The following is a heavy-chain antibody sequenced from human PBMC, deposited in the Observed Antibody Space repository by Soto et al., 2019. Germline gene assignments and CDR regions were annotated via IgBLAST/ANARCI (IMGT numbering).Heavy chain of an antibody. J-gene: IGHJ4*02. CDR3: AREYSVVTLDY. D-gene: IGHD2-21*02. Sequence: GESIKIWCNGSGCSIVNYGGSWVRQMPGKGLEWMGRIDPSDSYTNYSPSFQGHVTISADKSISTAYLQWSSLKASDTAMYYCAREYSVVTLDYWGQGTLVTVSS. CDR2: IDPSDSYT. CDR1: GCSIVNYG. V-gene: IGHV5-10-1*01.